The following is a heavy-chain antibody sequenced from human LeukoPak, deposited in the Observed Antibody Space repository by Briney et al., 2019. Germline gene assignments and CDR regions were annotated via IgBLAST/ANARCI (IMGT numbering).Heavy chain of an antibody. CDR2: IIPIFGTA. CDR1: GGTFNNYT. V-gene: IGHV1-69*06. Sequence: SVKVSCKASGGTFNNYTISWVRQAPGQGLEWMGGIIPIFGTANYAQKFQGRVTITADKSTSTVYMDLSSLRSEDTAVYYCAREWSGLRDAFDIWGQGTMVTVSS. J-gene: IGHJ3*02. CDR3: AREWSGLRDAFDI. D-gene: IGHD3-10*01.